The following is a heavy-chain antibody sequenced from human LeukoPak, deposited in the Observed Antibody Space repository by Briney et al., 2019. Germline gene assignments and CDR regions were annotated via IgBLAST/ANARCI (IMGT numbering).Heavy chain of an antibody. CDR1: GGSFSGYY. J-gene: IGHJ4*02. D-gene: IGHD4-23*01. CDR3: ARGRLRWHYYFDY. CDR2: INHSGST. V-gene: IGHV4-34*01. Sequence: SETLSLTCAVYGGSFSGYYWSWIRQPPGKGPEWIGEINHSGSTNYNPSLKSRVTISVDTSKNQFSLKLSSVTAADTAVYYCARGRLRWHYYFDYWGQGTLVTVSS.